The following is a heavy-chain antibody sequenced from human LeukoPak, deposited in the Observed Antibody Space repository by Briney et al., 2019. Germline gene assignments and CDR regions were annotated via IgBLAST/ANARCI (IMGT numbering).Heavy chain of an antibody. J-gene: IGHJ4*02. Sequence: GGSLRLSCAASGFTFTNYWMNWVRQAPGKGLEWVSYISSSSSTIYYADSVKGRFTISRDNAKNSLYLQMNSLRAEDTAVYYCARDLVGGHYYDSSGYYGYWGQGTLVTVSS. CDR3: ARDLVGGHYYDSSGYYGY. CDR1: GFTFTNYW. V-gene: IGHV3-48*01. D-gene: IGHD3-22*01. CDR2: ISSSSSTI.